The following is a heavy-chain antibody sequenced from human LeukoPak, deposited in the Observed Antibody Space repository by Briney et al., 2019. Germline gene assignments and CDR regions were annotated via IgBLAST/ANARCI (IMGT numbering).Heavy chain of an antibody. D-gene: IGHD3-16*01. CDR2: FYSDGTT. CDR1: GFTVSTNY. J-gene: IGHJ4*02. CDR3: ARVIPLQRLGESFDPSTPDY. V-gene: IGHV3-53*05. Sequence: PGGSLRLSCAASGFTVSTNYMNWVRQAPGKGLEWVSVFYSDGTTYYADSVKGRFTISRDNSKNTLYLQMNSLRSDDTAVYYCARVIPLQRLGESFDPSTPDYWGQGTLVTVSS.